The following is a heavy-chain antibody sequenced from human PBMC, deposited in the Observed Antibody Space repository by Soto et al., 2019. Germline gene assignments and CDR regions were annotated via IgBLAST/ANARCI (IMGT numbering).Heavy chain of an antibody. CDR1: EFTIRSYA. D-gene: IGHD3-16*02. CDR3: AKDLLMITFGGVIAHSDR. Sequence: GSLKLTCAASEFTIRSYAMGWVRQAQGKGLEWVSGISGGGGSTYYADSVKGRFTISRDNSKNTLYLQMNSLTAEDTAVYYCAKDLLMITFGGVIAHSDRWGLGT. CDR2: ISGGGGST. J-gene: IGHJ5*02. V-gene: IGHV3-23*01.